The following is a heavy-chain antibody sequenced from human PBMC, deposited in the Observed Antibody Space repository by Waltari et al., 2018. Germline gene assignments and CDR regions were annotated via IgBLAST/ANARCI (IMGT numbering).Heavy chain of an antibody. Sequence: QVQLVQSGAEVKKPGASVKVSCKASGYTFTTYDISWVRQAPGQGLEWMGWMSPNNGNTGYAQKFQSRVTMTRNTSISTAYMELSSLRSDDTAVYYCARRRGSYLANWFDPWGQGTLVTVSS. CDR3: ARRRGSYLANWFDP. J-gene: IGHJ5*02. CDR2: MSPNNGNT. D-gene: IGHD1-26*01. CDR1: GYTFTTYD. V-gene: IGHV1-8*01.